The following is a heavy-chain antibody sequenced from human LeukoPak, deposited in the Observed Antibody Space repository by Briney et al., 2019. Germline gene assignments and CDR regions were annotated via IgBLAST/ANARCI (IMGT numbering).Heavy chain of an antibody. Sequence: MESGPTLVNPTQTLTLTCTFSGFSLSTSGVGVGWIRQPPGKALEWLALIYWDDDKRYSPSLKSRLTITKDTSKNQVVLTMTNMDPVDTATYYCAHRRYPGYSYGSAFDYWGQGTLVTVSS. CDR3: AHRRYPGYSYGSAFDY. CDR2: IYWDDDK. V-gene: IGHV2-5*02. D-gene: IGHD5-18*01. J-gene: IGHJ4*02. CDR1: GFSLSTSGVG.